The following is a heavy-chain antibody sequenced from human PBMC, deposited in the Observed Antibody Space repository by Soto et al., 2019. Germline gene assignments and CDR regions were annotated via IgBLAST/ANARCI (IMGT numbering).Heavy chain of an antibody. CDR1: GGTFSSYA. CDR2: IIPIFGTA. V-gene: IGHV1-69*01. CDR3: ARDSDCSGGSCYSDWFDP. J-gene: IGHJ5*02. D-gene: IGHD2-15*01. Sequence: QVQLVQSGAEVKKPGSSVKVSCKASGGTFSSYAISWVRQAPGQGLEWMGGIIPIFGTANYAQKFQGRVTIPADESTSTAYMELSSLRSEDTAVYYCARDSDCSGGSCYSDWFDPWGQGTLVTVSA.